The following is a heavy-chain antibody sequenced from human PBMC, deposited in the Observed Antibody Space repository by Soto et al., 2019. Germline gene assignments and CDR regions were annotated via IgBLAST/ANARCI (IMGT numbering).Heavy chain of an antibody. CDR1: GFTFSSYW. J-gene: IGHJ4*02. CDR2: IKSDGSST. D-gene: IGHD2-8*02. Sequence: EVQLVESGGGLVQPGGSLRLSCAASGFTFSSYWMHWVRQVPGKGLMWVSRIKSDGSSTSYADSVKGRFTISRDNGKNSLNLQKNSLRVEDADVSDCERAQSDWCYDIDNWGQGTLVTVSS. V-gene: IGHV3-74*01. CDR3: ERAQSDWCYDIDN.